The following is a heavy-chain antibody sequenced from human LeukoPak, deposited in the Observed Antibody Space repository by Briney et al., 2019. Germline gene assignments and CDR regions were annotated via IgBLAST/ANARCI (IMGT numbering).Heavy chain of an antibody. CDR1: GFTFSSYW. D-gene: IGHD1-26*01. Sequence: GGALRLSCAASGFTFSSYWMHWVPHAPGKRLGWVSRINTDGSSTSYADSVKGRFTIPRDNAKNTLYLQMNSLRAADTAVYYCARSGNSGSYYPHYFDYWGQGTLVTVSS. CDR3: ARSGNSGSYYPHYFDY. V-gene: IGHV3-74*01. J-gene: IGHJ4*02. CDR2: INTDGSST.